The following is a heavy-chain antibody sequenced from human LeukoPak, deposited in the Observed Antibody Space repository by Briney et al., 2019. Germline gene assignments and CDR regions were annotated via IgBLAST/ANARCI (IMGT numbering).Heavy chain of an antibody. Sequence: ASVKVSCKASGYTFTGYYMHWVRQAPGQGLEWMGWINPNSGGTNYAQKFQGRVTMTRDTSISTAYMELSRLRSDDTAVYYCASDWGLGQLEYCSNTNCYMGAFDIWGQGTMVTVSS. D-gene: IGHD2-2*02. CDR1: GYTFTGYY. J-gene: IGHJ3*02. CDR3: ASDWGLGQLEYCSNTNCYMGAFDI. CDR2: INPNSGGT. V-gene: IGHV1-2*02.